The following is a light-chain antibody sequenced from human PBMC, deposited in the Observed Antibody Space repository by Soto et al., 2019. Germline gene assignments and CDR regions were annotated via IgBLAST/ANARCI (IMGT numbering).Light chain of an antibody. Sequence: QSVLTQPASVSGSPGQSITISCTGTSSDVGSYNLVSWYQQHPGKAPKLMTYEGSKRPSGVSNRFSGSKSGNTASLTISGLQAEDEADYYCYSYAGSSTYVFGTGTKVTVL. J-gene: IGLJ1*01. CDR1: SSDVGSYNL. CDR2: EGS. CDR3: YSYAGSSTYV. V-gene: IGLV2-23*01.